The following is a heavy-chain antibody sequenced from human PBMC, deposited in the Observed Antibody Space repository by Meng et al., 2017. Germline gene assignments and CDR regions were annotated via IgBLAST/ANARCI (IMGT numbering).Heavy chain of an antibody. V-gene: IGHV6-1*01. J-gene: IGHJ6*02. Sequence: SCAISGDSVSSNSAAWNWIRQSPSRGLEWLGRTYYRSKWYNDYAVSVKSRITINPDTSKNQFSLQLNSVTPEDTAVYYCARTPHTLGESRVWGQGTTVTVSS. CDR3: ARTPHTLGESRV. D-gene: IGHD3-10*01. CDR1: GDSVSSNSAA. CDR2: TYYRSKWYN.